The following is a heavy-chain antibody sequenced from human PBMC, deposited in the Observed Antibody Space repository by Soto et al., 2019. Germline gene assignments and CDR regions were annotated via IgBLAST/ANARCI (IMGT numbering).Heavy chain of an antibody. CDR2: INPSGGST. D-gene: IGHD6-13*01. V-gene: IGHV1-46*01. CDR1: GYTFTSYY. J-gene: IGHJ6*02. CDR3: ARGGSSSWPYYYGTDV. Sequence: ASVKVSCKASGYTFTSYYMHWVRQAPGQGLEWMGTINPSGGSTSYVQKFQGRVTMTRDTSTSTVYMELSSLRSEDTAVYYCARGGSSSWPYYYGTDVWGQGTTVTVSS.